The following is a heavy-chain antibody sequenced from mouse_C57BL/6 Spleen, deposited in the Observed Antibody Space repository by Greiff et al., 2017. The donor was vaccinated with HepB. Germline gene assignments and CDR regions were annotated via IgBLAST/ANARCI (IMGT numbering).Heavy chain of an antibody. D-gene: IGHD1-2*01. Sequence: VQLQQSGAELAKPGASAKLSCKASGYTFTSYWMHWVKQRPGQGLEWIGYINPSSGYTKYNQKFKDKATLTAEKSSSTAYMQLSSLAYEDSAVYYCARGDPSSLLRWYYFDYWGQGTTLTVSS. CDR2: INPSSGYT. CDR3: ARGDPSSLLRWYYFDY. CDR1: GYTFTSYW. J-gene: IGHJ2*01. V-gene: IGHV1-7*01.